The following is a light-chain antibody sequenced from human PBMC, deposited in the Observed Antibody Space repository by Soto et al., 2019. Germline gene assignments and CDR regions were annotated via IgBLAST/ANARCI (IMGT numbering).Light chain of an antibody. V-gene: IGLV2-14*03. CDR3: SSYTSTSRYD. CDR2: EVS. Sequence: QSVLTQPASVSGSPGQSITVSCTGTSSDVGGYNSVSWYQQHPGKPPKLIIYEVSNRPSGVSDRFSGSKSGNTASLTISGLQAEDEADYYCSSYTSTSRYDFATGTKVTVL. J-gene: IGLJ1*01. CDR1: SSDVGGYNS.